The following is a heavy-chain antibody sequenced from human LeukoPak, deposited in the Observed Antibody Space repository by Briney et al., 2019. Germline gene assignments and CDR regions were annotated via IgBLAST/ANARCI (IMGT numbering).Heavy chain of an antibody. CDR3: ASAKVVVVTAHLDY. J-gene: IGHJ4*02. Sequence: SSETLSLTCTVSGGSISSGDYYWSWIRQPPGKGLEWIVYIYYSGSTYYNPSLKSRVTISVDTSKNQFSLKLSSVTAADTAVYYCASAKVVVVTAHLDYWGQGTLVTVSS. CDR2: IYYSGST. V-gene: IGHV4-30-4*01. D-gene: IGHD2-21*02. CDR1: GGSISSGDYY.